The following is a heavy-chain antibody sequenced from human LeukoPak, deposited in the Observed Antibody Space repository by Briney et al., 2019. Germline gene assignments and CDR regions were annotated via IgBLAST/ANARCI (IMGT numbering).Heavy chain of an antibody. J-gene: IGHJ3*02. Sequence: ASVKVSCKASGYTFTSYGISWVRQAPGQGLEWMGWISAYNGNTNYAQKLQGRVTMTTDTSTSTAYMELRSLRSDDTAVYYCARVRYCSSTSCPPFDIWGQGTTVTVSS. CDR1: GYTFTSYG. D-gene: IGHD2-2*01. CDR3: ARVRYCSSTSCPPFDI. V-gene: IGHV1-18*01. CDR2: ISAYNGNT.